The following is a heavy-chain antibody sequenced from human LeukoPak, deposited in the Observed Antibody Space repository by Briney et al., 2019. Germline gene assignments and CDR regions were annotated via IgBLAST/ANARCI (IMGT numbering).Heavy chain of an antibody. D-gene: IGHD3-10*01. Sequence: PGGSPRLSCAASGFTFSSYGMHWVRQAPGKGLEWVAVIWYDGSNKYYADSVKGRFTISRDNSKNTLYLQMNSLRAEDTAVYYCARSPLWFGELLSTDYWGQGTLVTVSS. CDR1: GFTFSSYG. CDR3: ARSPLWFGELLSTDY. V-gene: IGHV3-33*01. J-gene: IGHJ4*02. CDR2: IWYDGSNK.